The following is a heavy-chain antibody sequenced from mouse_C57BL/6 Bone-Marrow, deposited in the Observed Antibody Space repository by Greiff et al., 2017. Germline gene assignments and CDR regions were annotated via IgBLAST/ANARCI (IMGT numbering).Heavy chain of an antibody. CDR1: GFTFSSYG. D-gene: IGHD2-5*01. CDR2: ISSGGSYT. V-gene: IGHV5-6*01. CDR3: ARQGYYSNSYAMDY. Sequence: EVQGVESGGDLVKPGGSLKLSCAASGFTFSSYGMSWVRQTPDKRLEWVATISSGGSYTYYPDSVKGRFTISRDNAKNTLYLQMSSLKSEDTAMYYCARQGYYSNSYAMDYWGQGTSVTVSS. J-gene: IGHJ4*01.